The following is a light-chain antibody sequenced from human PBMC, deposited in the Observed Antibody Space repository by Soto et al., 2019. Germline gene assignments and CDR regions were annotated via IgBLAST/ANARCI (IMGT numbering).Light chain of an antibody. J-gene: IGKJ5*01. Sequence: DIVMTQSPDSLAVPLGERATINCKSGQSVLYSSNNKNYLAWYQQKPGQPPKLLIYWASTRESGVPDRFSGSGSETDFTLTISSLQAEDLAIYYCQQYYSSPITFGQGTRLEIE. CDR1: QSVLYSSNNKNY. CDR3: QQYYSSPIT. CDR2: WAS. V-gene: IGKV4-1*01.